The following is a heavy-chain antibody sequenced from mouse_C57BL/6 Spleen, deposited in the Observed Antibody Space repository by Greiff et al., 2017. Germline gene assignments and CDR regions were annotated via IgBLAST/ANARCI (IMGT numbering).Heavy chain of an antibody. D-gene: IGHD2-4*01. Sequence: DVHLVESGPGLVKPSQSLSLTCSVTGYSFTSGYYWNWIRQFPGNKLEWMGYISYDGSNNYNPSVKIRISITSDTSKNQFFLKLNSVTTEDTATFYCASYDCDGGYFDVGGTGTTVTVSS. CDR3: ASYDCDGGYFDV. V-gene: IGHV3-6*01. CDR1: GYSFTSGYY. CDR2: ISYDGSN. J-gene: IGHJ1*03.